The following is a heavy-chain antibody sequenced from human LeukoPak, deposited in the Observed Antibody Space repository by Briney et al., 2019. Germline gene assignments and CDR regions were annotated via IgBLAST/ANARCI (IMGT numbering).Heavy chain of an antibody. Sequence: PGGSLRLSCAASGFTFSSYGTHWVRQAPGKGLEWVAVIWYDGSNKYYADSVKGRFTISRDNSKNTLYLQMNSLRAEDTAVYYCARGPYYYGSGSPFDPWGQGTLVTVSS. D-gene: IGHD3-10*01. CDR2: IWYDGSNK. CDR1: GFTFSSYG. CDR3: ARGPYYYGSGSPFDP. V-gene: IGHV3-33*01. J-gene: IGHJ5*02.